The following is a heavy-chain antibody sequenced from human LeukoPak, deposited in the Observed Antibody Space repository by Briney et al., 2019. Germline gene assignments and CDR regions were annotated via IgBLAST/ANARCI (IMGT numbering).Heavy chain of an antibody. CDR1: GGSISSYY. V-gene: IGHV4-59*12. J-gene: IGHJ5*02. D-gene: IGHD3-10*01. CDR3: ARTTMVRGVTLNPFDP. CDR2: IYYSGST. Sequence: SETLSLTCTVSGGSISSYYWSWIRQPPGKGLEWIGYIYYSGSTNYNPSLKSRVTISVDTSKNQFSLQLNSVTPEDTAVYYCARTTMVRGVTLNPFDPWGQGTLVTVSS.